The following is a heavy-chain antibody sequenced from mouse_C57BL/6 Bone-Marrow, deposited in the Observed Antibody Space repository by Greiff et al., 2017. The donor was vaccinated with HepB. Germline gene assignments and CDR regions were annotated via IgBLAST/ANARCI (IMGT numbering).Heavy chain of an antibody. Sequence: DVQLQESGGDLVKPGGSLKLSCAASGFTFSSYGMSWVRQTPDKRLEWVATISSGGSYTYYPDSVKGRFTISRDNAKNTLYLQMSSLKSEDTAMYYCAREGGGGYWGQGTTLTVSS. CDR1: GFTFSSYG. CDR2: ISSGGSYT. V-gene: IGHV5-6*01. CDR3: AREGGGGY. J-gene: IGHJ2*01.